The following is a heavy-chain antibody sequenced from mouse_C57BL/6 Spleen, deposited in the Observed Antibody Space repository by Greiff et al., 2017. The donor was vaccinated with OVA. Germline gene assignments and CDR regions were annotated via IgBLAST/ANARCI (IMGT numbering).Heavy chain of an antibody. CDR3: AKNGEDRGYFDV. CDR1: GFSLTSYG. D-gene: IGHD2-14*01. Sequence: VQVVESGPGLVQPSQSLSITCTVSGFSLTSYGVHWVRQSPGKGLEWLGVIWRGGSTDYNAAFMSRLSITKDNSKSQVFFKMNSLQADDTAIYYCAKNGEDRGYFDVWGTGTTVTVSS. CDR2: IWRGGST. J-gene: IGHJ1*03. V-gene: IGHV2-5*01.